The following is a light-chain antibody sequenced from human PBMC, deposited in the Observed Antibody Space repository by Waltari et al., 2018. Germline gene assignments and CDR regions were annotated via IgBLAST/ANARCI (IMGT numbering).Light chain of an antibody. CDR3: HQYGSLPLT. CDR2: GAS. CDR1: QSVSSRS. Sequence: EIVLTQSPGTLSLSPGERATLPCRASQSVSSRSLAWFQQKPGQPPRLLVYGASSRANGIPARFSGSGSGTDFALTISRLEPEDFAVYYCHQYGSLPLTFGGGTKVEIK. J-gene: IGKJ4*01. V-gene: IGKV3-20*01.